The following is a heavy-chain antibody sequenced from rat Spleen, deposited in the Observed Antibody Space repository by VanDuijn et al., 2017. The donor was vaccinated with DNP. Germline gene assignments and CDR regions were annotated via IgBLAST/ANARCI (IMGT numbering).Heavy chain of an antibody. V-gene: IGHV3-1*01. J-gene: IGHJ2*01. CDR1: GFSITSHY. Sequence: VQVWESGPGLVQPSQTLSLTCSVTGFSITSHYWGWVRKFPGNKMEWVGHITYSGDTSYNPSLRSRISITRDTSKNQFFLHLNSVTTEDTDTYYCAREQHFYFDYWGQGVMVTVSS. CDR2: ITYSGDT. CDR3: AREQHFYFDY. D-gene: IGHD1-10*01.